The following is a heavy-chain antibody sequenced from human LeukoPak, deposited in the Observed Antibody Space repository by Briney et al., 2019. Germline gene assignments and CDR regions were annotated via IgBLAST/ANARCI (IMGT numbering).Heavy chain of an antibody. V-gene: IGHV3-66*01. CDR3: ARIDY. CDR1: GFTVSRSY. CDR2: IYSSGIT. J-gene: IGHJ4*02. Sequence: GGSLRLSCAASGFTVSRSYLSWVRQAPGKGLEWVSLIYSSGITFYADSVKGRFTISRDNSENTLYLQMNSLRLEDTAVYYCARIDYWGQGTLVTVSS.